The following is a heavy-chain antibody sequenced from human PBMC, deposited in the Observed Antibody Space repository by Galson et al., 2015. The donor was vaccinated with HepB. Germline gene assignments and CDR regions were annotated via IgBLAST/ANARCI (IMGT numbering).Heavy chain of an antibody. CDR1: GYTFTGYY. CDR2: INPNNGGT. Sequence: SVKVSCKASGYTFTGYYTHWVRQAPGQGLEWMGRINPNNGGTNYAQKFQGRVTMTGDTSISTAYMELSSLRSDDTAVYYCAREIVQGELDPWGQGTLVTVSS. V-gene: IGHV1-2*06. J-gene: IGHJ5*02. CDR3: AREIVQGELDP. D-gene: IGHD3-10*01.